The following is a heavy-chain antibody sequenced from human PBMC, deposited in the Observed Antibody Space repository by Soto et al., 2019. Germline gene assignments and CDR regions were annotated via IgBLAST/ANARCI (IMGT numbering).Heavy chain of an antibody. V-gene: IGHV3-30-3*01. CDR2: ISYDGSNK. Sequence: QVQLVESGGGVVQPGRSLRLSCAASGFTFSSYAMHWVRQAPGKGLEWVAVISYDGSNKYYADSVKGRFTISRDNSKNTLYLQMNSLRAEDTALYYCARDLAVSGRMEVSVFDWGQGTLVTVSS. D-gene: IGHD6-19*01. CDR1: GFTFSSYA. J-gene: IGHJ4*02. CDR3: ARDLAVSGRMEVSVFD.